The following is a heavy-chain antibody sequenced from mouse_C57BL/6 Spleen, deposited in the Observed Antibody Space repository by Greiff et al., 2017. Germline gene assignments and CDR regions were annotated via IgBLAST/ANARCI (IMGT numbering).Heavy chain of an antibody. Sequence: QVHVKQPGAELVKPGASVKMSCKASGYTFTSYWITWVKQRPGQGLEWIGDIYPGSGSTNYNEKFKSKATLTVDTSSSTAYMQLSSLTSEDSAVYYCARELHPIPDYWGQGTTLTVSS. CDR2: IYPGSGST. CDR3: ARELHPIPDY. D-gene: IGHD6-5*01. V-gene: IGHV1-55*01. J-gene: IGHJ2*01. CDR1: GYTFTSYW.